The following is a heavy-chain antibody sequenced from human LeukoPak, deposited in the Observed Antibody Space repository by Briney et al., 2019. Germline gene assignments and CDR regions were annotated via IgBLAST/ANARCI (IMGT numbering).Heavy chain of an antibody. V-gene: IGHV1-69*13. J-gene: IGHJ4*02. CDR3: ARDGGPHYYDSSGYYNY. D-gene: IGHD3-22*01. CDR2: IIPIFGTA. CDR1: GGTFSSYG. Sequence: EASVKVSCKASGGTFSSYGINWVRQAPGQGLEWMGGIIPIFGTANYAQKFQGRVTITADESTSTAYMELSSLRSEDTAVYYCARDGGPHYYDSSGYYNYWGQGTLVTVSS.